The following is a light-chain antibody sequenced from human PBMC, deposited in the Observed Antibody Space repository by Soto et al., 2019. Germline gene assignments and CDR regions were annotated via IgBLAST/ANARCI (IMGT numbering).Light chain of an antibody. CDR3: QQYGSPGT. CDR1: QSVSSSY. V-gene: IGKV3-20*01. J-gene: IGKJ1*01. Sequence: VVIAQCPATLSVSPGEGATLSCRPSQSVSSSYLAWYKQKPGQAPRLLIYGASSRATGIPDRLSGSGSGTDFTLTISRLAPEDFAVYYCQQYGSPGTFGHGTKVDIK. CDR2: GAS.